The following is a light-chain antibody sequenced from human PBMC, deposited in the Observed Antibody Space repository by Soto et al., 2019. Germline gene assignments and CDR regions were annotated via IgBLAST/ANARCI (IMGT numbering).Light chain of an antibody. J-gene: IGKJ5*01. CDR1: QSVSTNY. CDR3: QQYGNSGL. Sequence: EIVLTQSPGTLSVSPGERATLSCRASQSVSTNYLAWYQQKPGQAPRLLIYRASSRATGIPDRFSGSGSGTDFTLTISRLEPEDFAVYYCQQYGNSGLFGQGTRLEIK. V-gene: IGKV3-20*01. CDR2: RAS.